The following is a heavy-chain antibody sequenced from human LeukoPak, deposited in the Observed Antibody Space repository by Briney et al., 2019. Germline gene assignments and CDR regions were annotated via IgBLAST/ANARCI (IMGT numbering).Heavy chain of an antibody. J-gene: IGHJ3*02. Sequence: GGSLRLSCAASGFTFSSYNMNWVRQAPGKGLEWVSYISSSSNSIYYADSVKGRFTISRDSAKNSLHLQMNSLRDEDTAVYYCARGICSGGGCYSSRLAFDIWGQGTMVTVSS. CDR2: ISSSSNSI. D-gene: IGHD2-15*01. V-gene: IGHV3-48*02. CDR3: ARGICSGGGCYSSRLAFDI. CDR1: GFTFSSYN.